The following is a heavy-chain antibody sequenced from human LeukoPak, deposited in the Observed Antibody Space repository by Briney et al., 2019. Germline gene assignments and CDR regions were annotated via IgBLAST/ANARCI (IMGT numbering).Heavy chain of an antibody. CDR2: IYYTGSA. Sequence: SETLSLTCTVSGGSLSTCYWSWIRQTPGQGLEWIGCIYYTGSANYSPSLRSRGTISVDTSKNQFSLKLTSVTAADTAVYYCARGSITVVPAFDIWGQGTMVTVSS. J-gene: IGHJ3*02. D-gene: IGHD4-23*01. CDR3: ARGSITVVPAFDI. CDR1: GGSLSTCY. V-gene: IGHV4-59*12.